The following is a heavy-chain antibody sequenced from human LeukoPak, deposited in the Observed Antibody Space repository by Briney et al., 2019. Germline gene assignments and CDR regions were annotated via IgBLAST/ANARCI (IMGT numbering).Heavy chain of an antibody. D-gene: IGHD2-2*01. J-gene: IGHJ4*02. CDR2: IRYDGSNK. V-gene: IGHV3-30*02. Sequence: TGGSLRLSCAASGFTFSSYGMHWVRQAPGNGLEWVAFIRYDGSNKYYADSVKGRFTISRDNSKNTLYLQMNSLRAEDTAVYYCAKNVVVVPAASDYWGQGTLVTVSS. CDR1: GFTFSSYG. CDR3: AKNVVVVPAASDY.